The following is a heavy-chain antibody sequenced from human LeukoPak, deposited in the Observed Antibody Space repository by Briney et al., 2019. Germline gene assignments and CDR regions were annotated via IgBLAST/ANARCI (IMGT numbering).Heavy chain of an antibody. V-gene: IGHV3-30-3*01. CDR2: ISYDGSNK. D-gene: IGHD3-22*01. CDR1: GFTFSSYA. J-gene: IGHJ4*02. CDR3: ARDLYDSSGRDY. Sequence: GGSLRLSCAASGFTFSSYAMHWVRQAPGKGLEWVAVISYDGSNKYYADSVKGRFTISRDNSKNTLYLQMNSLRAEDTAVYYCARDLYDSSGRDYWGQGTLVTVSS.